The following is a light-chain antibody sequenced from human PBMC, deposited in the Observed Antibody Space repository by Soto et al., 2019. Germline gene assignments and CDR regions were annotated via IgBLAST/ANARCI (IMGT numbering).Light chain of an antibody. V-gene: IGKV1-5*01. Sequence: DIQMTQSPSTLSASVGDRGTITCRASQSISSWLAWYQQKPGKAPKLLIYDASSLESGVPSRFSGSGSGTEFTLTLSSLQPDDFATYYCQQYNSYLYTFGQGTKLEIK. J-gene: IGKJ2*01. CDR3: QQYNSYLYT. CDR2: DAS. CDR1: QSISSW.